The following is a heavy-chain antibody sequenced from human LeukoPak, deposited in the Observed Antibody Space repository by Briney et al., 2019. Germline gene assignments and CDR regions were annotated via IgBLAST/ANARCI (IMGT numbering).Heavy chain of an antibody. J-gene: IGHJ6*03. Sequence: ASVKVSCKASGYTFTSYGISWVRQAPGQGLEWMGWISAYNGNTNYAQKLQGRVTMTTDTSTSTAYMELRSLRSDDTAVYYCARRGGAKTYYYGSGSSGDYYYYMDVWGKGTMVTVSS. V-gene: IGHV1-18*01. D-gene: IGHD3-10*01. CDR3: ARRGGAKTYYYGSGSSGDYYYYMDV. CDR1: GYTFTSYG. CDR2: ISAYNGNT.